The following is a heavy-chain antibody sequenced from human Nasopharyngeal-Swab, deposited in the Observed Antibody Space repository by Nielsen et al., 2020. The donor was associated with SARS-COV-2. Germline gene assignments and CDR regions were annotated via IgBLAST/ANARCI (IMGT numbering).Heavy chain of an antibody. Sequence: ASVKVSCKASGYTFASYGINWVRQAPGQGLEWMGWISPYNGNTNYAERFQGRVTMTTDTSTNTAYMELRSLRSADTAVYYCARGRYCNSVNCYAKINDYWGQGTLVTVSS. CDR1: GYTFASYG. V-gene: IGHV1-18*01. D-gene: IGHD2/OR15-2a*01. CDR3: ARGRYCNSVNCYAKINDY. J-gene: IGHJ4*02. CDR2: ISPYNGNT.